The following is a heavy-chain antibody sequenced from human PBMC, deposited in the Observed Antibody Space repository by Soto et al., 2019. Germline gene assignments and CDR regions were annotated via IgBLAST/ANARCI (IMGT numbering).Heavy chain of an antibody. CDR3: AKSIVVVPAAIRGAFDY. J-gene: IGHJ4*02. Sequence: GGSLRLSCAASGFTFSSYAMSWVRQAPGKGLEWVSAISGSGGSTYYADSVKGRFTISRDNSKNTLYLQMNSLRAEDTAVYYCAKSIVVVPAAIRGAFDYWGQGTLVTVSS. D-gene: IGHD2-2*01. V-gene: IGHV3-23*01. CDR2: ISGSGGST. CDR1: GFTFSSYA.